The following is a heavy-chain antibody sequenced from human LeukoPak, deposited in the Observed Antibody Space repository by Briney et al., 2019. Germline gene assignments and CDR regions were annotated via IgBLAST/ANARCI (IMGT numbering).Heavy chain of an antibody. D-gene: IGHD6-6*01. Sequence: PSETLSLTCTVSSGSISSSNYYWSWIRQPAGKGLEWIGRISTIGSTNYNPSLNSRVTISIDTSKNQFSLKLSSVTAADTAVYYCARVPEYSYGYFDFWGQGTPVTVSS. CDR3: ARVPEYSYGYFDF. CDR2: ISTIGST. CDR1: SGSISSSNYY. V-gene: IGHV4-61*02. J-gene: IGHJ4*02.